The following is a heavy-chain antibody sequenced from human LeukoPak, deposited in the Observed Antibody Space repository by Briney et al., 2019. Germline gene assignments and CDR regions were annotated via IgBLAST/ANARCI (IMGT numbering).Heavy chain of an antibody. Sequence: GGSLRLSCAASGFTLSSYAMHWVPQAPGKGLEYVSAISSNGGSTYYADSVKGRFTISRDNSKNTLYLQMGSLRAEDMAVYYCARGIAAAGTYYFDYWGQGTLVTVSS. CDR3: ARGIAAAGTYYFDY. D-gene: IGHD6-13*01. CDR1: GFTLSSYA. V-gene: IGHV3-64*02. CDR2: ISSNGGST. J-gene: IGHJ4*02.